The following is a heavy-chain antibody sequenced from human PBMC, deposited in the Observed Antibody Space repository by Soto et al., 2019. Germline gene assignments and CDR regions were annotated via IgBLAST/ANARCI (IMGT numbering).Heavy chain of an antibody. CDR2: IRDSGDAT. J-gene: IGHJ4*02. CDR3: AKLYTRGYYFYFDY. V-gene: IGHV3-23*01. Sequence: PGGSLRLSCAASGFTFSSYAMNWVRQAPGKGLEWVATIRDSGDATYYADSVKGRFTVSRDNSQNTLYLQMNSLRAEDTAVYYCAKLYTRGYYFYFDYWGQGALVTVSS. CDR1: GFTFSSYA. D-gene: IGHD3-22*01.